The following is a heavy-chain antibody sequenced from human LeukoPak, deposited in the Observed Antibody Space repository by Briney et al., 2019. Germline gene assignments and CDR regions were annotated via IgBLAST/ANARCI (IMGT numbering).Heavy chain of an antibody. V-gene: IGHV1-2*02. CDR3: ARELPRWYFDY. Sequence: ASVKVSCKASGYTFTDYYMHWVRQAPGQGLEWMGWINPNSGGTNYAQKFQGRVTMTRDTSISTAYMELSRLRSNDTAVYYCARELPRWYFDYWGQGTLVTVSS. D-gene: IGHD2-15*01. CDR1: GYTFTDYY. J-gene: IGHJ4*02. CDR2: INPNSGGT.